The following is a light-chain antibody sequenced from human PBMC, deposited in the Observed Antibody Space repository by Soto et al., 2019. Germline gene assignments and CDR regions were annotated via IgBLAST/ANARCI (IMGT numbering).Light chain of an antibody. V-gene: IGKV1-33*01. CDR3: QQYDNLPLT. CDR2: DAS. CDR1: QDITNF. Sequence: DIQMTQSPSSLSASVGDRVTITCQASQDITNFLNWYQQKPGKAPKLLISDASKLQSGVPSRFSGGGSGTGFTFTISSLQPEDIATYYCQQYDNLPLTFGGGTKVDIK. J-gene: IGKJ4*01.